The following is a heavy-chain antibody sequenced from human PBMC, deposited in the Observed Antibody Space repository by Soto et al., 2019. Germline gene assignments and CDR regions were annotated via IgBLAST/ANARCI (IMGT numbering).Heavy chain of an antibody. D-gene: IGHD5-12*01. V-gene: IGHV3-48*02. J-gene: IGHJ4*02. CDR3: ARVRGYSGYDPPAFDY. Sequence: GGSLRLSCAAYGFTFSSYSMNWVRQAPGRGLEWVSYISSISSTIYYADSVKGRFTISRDNAKNSLYLQMNSLRDEDTVVYYCARVRGYSGYDPPAFDYWGQGTLVTVSS. CDR2: ISSISSTI. CDR1: GFTFSSYS.